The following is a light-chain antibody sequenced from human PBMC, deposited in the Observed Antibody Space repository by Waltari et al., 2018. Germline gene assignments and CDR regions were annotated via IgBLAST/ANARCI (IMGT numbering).Light chain of an antibody. CDR3: QLSFSTLIP. J-gene: IGKJ5*01. CDR1: QSIRTY. Sequence: DIQLTHSPSSLSASVGDRGTITCRASQSIRTYLTWFQQKPGKAPNLLIYAASSLLSGVPSRFSGSGAGTDFTLTITSLQPEEFATYYCQLSFSTLIPFGQGKRLEIK. CDR2: AAS. V-gene: IGKV1-39*01.